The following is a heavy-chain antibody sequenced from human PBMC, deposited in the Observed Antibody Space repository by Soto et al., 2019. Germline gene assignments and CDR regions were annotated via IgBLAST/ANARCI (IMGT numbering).Heavy chain of an antibody. J-gene: IGHJ4*02. V-gene: IGHV1-69*13. CDR3: ARETGYSAVAGYYFDY. D-gene: IGHD6-19*01. CDR2: IIPIFGTA. CDR1: GGTFSSDA. Sequence: SVKVSCKASGGTFSSDAISWVRQAPGQGLEWMGGIIPIFGTANYAQKFQGRVTITADDSTSTAYMELSSLRSEDTAVYYCARETGYSAVAGYYFDYWGQGTLVTVSS.